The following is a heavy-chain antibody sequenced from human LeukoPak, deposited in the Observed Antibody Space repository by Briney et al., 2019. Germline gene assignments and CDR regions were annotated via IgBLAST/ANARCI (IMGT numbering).Heavy chain of an antibody. V-gene: IGHV1-46*01. CDR1: GYTFTSYY. CDR2: INPSGGSA. J-gene: IGHJ3*02. CDR3: ARDQEVHGYIYGAFDI. D-gene: IGHD5-18*01. Sequence: GASVKVSCKASGYTFTSYYLHWVRQAPGQGLEWMGIINPSGGSARYAQRFQGRVTMTRDTSTSTVYMALSSLRSEDTGVYYCARDQEVHGYIYGAFDIWGQGTMVTVSS.